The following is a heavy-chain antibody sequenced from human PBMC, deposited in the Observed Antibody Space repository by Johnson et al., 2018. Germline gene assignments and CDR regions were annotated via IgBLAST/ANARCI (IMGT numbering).Heavy chain of an antibody. V-gene: IGHV3-30*18. CDR1: GFTFSTYG. CDR2: ISYDENYK. J-gene: IGHJ6*03. D-gene: IGHD2-15*01. Sequence: VQLVESGGGVVQPGRSLRLSCAASGFTFSTYGMHWVRQAPGKGLDWVAVISYDENYKYYADSVKGRFTISRDNSKNTLYLRMNSLGAEDTAVYYCAKDYFNGGSCYAVIPYSMDVWGKGTTVTVSS. CDR3: AKDYFNGGSCYAVIPYSMDV.